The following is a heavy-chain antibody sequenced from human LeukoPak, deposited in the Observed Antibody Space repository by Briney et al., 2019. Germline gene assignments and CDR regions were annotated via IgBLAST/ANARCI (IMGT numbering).Heavy chain of an antibody. CDR1: LGSLNGHF. D-gene: IGHD6-19*01. V-gene: IGHV4-4*08. Sequence: SETLSLTCAVSLGSLNGHFWGWVRHPPRKGLRWIGDIYSTGKNNYNPSLKRRVTISLDTSKSHLSLNLTSVLAADTAIYYCVRRDTGWNYFDYWGQGILVTVSS. CDR3: VRRDTGWNYFDY. CDR2: IYSTGKN. J-gene: IGHJ4*02.